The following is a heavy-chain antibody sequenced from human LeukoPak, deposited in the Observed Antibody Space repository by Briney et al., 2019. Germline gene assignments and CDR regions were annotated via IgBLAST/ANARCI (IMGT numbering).Heavy chain of an antibody. CDR3: ATFKYYYGSGSYAYFDY. CDR2: INWNGGST. V-gene: IGHV3-20*04. Sequence: GGSLRLSCAASGFTFDDYGMSWVRRAPGKGLEWVSGINWNGGSTGYADSVKGRFTISRDNAKNSLYLQMNSLRAEDTALYYCATFKYYYGSGSYAYFDYWGQGTLVTVSS. CDR1: GFTFDDYG. D-gene: IGHD3-10*01. J-gene: IGHJ4*02.